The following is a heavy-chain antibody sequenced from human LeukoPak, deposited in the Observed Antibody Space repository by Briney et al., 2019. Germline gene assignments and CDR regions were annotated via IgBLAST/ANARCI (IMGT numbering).Heavy chain of an antibody. Sequence: PGGSLRLSCAASGFTFSSYSMNWVRQAPGKGLEWVSYISSSSSTIYYADSVKGRFTISRDNAKNSLYLQMNSLRAEDTAVYYCASDLIGLRGFGVVLTDVWGQGTTVTVSS. D-gene: IGHD3-3*01. CDR1: GFTFSSYS. CDR2: ISSSSSTI. CDR3: ASDLIGLRGFGVVLTDV. V-gene: IGHV3-48*01. J-gene: IGHJ6*02.